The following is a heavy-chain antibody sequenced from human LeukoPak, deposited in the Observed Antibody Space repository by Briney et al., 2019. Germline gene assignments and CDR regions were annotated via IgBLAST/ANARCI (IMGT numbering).Heavy chain of an antibody. J-gene: IGHJ4*02. CDR2: IIPIFGTA. CDR1: GGTFSSYA. V-gene: IGHV1-69*05. CDR3: ARAPQEEAMALYYFDY. D-gene: IGHD5-18*01. Sequence: SVKVSCKASGGTFSSYAISWVRQAPGQGLEWMGGIIPIFGTANYAQKFQGRVTITTDESTSTAYMELSSLRSEDTAVYYCARAPQEEAMALYYFDYWGQGTLVTVSP.